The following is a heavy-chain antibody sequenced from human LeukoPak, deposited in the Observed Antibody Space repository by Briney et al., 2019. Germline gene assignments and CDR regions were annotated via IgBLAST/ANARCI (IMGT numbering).Heavy chain of an antibody. Sequence: PSETLSLTCTVSGGSISSYYWSWIRQPPGKGLEWIGYIYYSGSTNYNPSLKSRVTISVKTSKNQCSLKLRSVTAADTAVYYCARVTGYTIEDYFDYWGQGTLVTVSS. J-gene: IGHJ4*02. CDR3: ARVTGYTIEDYFDY. D-gene: IGHD3-9*01. CDR1: GGSISSYY. CDR2: IYYSGST. V-gene: IGHV4-59*01.